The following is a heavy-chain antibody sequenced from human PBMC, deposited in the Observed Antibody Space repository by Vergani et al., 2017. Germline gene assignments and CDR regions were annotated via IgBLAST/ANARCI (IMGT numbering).Heavy chain of an antibody. CDR2: MNPNSGNT. CDR3: ARGPDIXVVPAAIRGNAFDI. CDR1: GYTFTSYD. D-gene: IGHD2-2*02. V-gene: IGHV1-8*01. Sequence: QVQLVQSGAEVKKPGASVEVSCKASGYTFTSYDINWVRQATGQGLEWMGWMNPNSGNTGYAQKFQGRVTMTRNTSISTAYMELSSLRSEDTAVYYCARGPDIXVVPAAIRGNAFDIWGQGTMVTVSS. J-gene: IGHJ3*02.